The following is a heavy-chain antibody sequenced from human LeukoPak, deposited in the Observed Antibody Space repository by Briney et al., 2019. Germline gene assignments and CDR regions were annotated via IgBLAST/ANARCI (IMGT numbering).Heavy chain of an antibody. J-gene: IGHJ4*02. D-gene: IGHD3-3*01. CDR1: GYSFTSYW. Sequence: GESLKISCKGSGYSFTSYWIGWVRQMPGKGLEWMGIIYPGDSDTRYSPSFQGQVTISADKSISTAYLQWSSLKASDTAMYYCARQKVDGDLEWHGPGCAFDYWGQGTLVTVSS. CDR2: IYPGDSDT. CDR3: ARQKVDGDLEWHGPGCAFDY. V-gene: IGHV5-51*01.